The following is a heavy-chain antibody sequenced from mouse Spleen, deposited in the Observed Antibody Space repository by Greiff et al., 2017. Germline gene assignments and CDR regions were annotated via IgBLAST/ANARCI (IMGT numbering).Heavy chain of an antibody. CDR3: ARDRATDFFAY. J-gene: IGHJ3*01. D-gene: IGHD3-1*01. CDR2: ICSGGSYS. V-gene: IGHV5-9-4*01. CDR1: GFPFSSHA. Sequence: FVEVWGGFVKPGGFLKLFCAAFGFPFSSHAISLVRQSPGKGPGWVAEICSGGSYSYYPDTVTGRFTISRDNAKNTLNLEMSSLRSEDTAMYYCARDRATDFFAYRGQGTLVNVSA.